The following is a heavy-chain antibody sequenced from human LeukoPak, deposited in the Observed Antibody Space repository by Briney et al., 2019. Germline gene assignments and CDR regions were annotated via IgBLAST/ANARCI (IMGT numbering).Heavy chain of an antibody. Sequence: PSETLSLTCTFSGGSISTYYWSWIRQPAGKGLEWIGRIFSSGITNYNPSLKSRVTMSVDTSKNQFSLKLTSVTAADTAVYYCAIPPGYCSGGSCFDYWGQGTLVTVSS. J-gene: IGHJ4*02. CDR1: GGSISTYY. D-gene: IGHD2-15*01. V-gene: IGHV4-4*07. CDR3: AIPPGYCSGGSCFDY. CDR2: IFSSGIT.